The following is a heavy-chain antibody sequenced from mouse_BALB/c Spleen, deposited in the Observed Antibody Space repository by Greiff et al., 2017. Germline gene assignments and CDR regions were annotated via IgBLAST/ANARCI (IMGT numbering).Heavy chain of an antibody. CDR3: AREGLLYAMDY. CDR2: ISSGGSYT. J-gene: IGHJ4*01. D-gene: IGHD2-3*01. V-gene: IGHV5-9-4*01. Sequence: EVQRVESGGGLVKPGGSLKLSCAASGFTFSSYAMSWVRQSPEKRLEWVAEISSGGSYTYYPDTVTGRFTISRDNAKNTLYLEMSSLRSEDTAMYYCAREGLLYAMDYWGQGTSVTVSS. CDR1: GFTFSSYA.